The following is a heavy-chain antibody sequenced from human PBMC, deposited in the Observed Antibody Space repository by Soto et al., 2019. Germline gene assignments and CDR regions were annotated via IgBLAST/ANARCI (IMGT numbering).Heavy chain of an antibody. Sequence: QVQLQESGPGLVKPSETLSLTCTVSGGSISSYYWSWIRQPPGKGLEWIGYIYYSGSTNYNPSLKSRVTISVDTSKNQFARKLSSVTAADTAVYYCARGDTAMVLYGMDVWGQGTTVTVSS. CDR2: IYYSGST. V-gene: IGHV4-59*01. CDR3: ARGDTAMVLYGMDV. J-gene: IGHJ6*02. CDR1: GGSISSYY. D-gene: IGHD5-18*01.